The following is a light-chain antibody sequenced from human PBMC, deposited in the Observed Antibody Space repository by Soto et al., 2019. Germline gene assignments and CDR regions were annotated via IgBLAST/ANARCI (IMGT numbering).Light chain of an antibody. CDR3: SAYAGTDRTLVF. CDR1: SSDVGSYGL. J-gene: IGLJ2*01. CDR2: EAT. V-gene: IGLV2-23*01. Sequence: QSALTQPASVSGSPGQSITICCTGTSSDVGSYGLVSWYQQHPGKAPQRIIYEATKRPSRVSPRFSGSRSGNTASLTLSGLQAEDEAVYHCSAYAGTDRTLVFFGGGTKLTVL.